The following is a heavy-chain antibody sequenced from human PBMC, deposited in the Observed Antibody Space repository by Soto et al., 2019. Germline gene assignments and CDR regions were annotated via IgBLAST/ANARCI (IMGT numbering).Heavy chain of an antibody. D-gene: IGHD6-13*01. Sequence: QVQLVQSGAEVKKPGASVKVSCKSSGYTFTSYAMHWVRQAPGQRLEWMGWINAGNGNTKYSQKFQGRVTITRDTPASTAYMELSSLRSEDTAVYYCARGGRQLVCYYYGMDVWGQGTTVTVSS. CDR1: GYTFTSYA. CDR3: ARGGRQLVCYYYGMDV. V-gene: IGHV1-3*01. J-gene: IGHJ6*02. CDR2: INAGNGNT.